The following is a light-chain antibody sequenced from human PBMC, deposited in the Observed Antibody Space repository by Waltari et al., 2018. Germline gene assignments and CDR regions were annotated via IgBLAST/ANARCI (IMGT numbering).Light chain of an antibody. CDR1: AFRRHS. J-gene: IGLJ1*01. V-gene: IGLV3-25*03. CDR3: LSADSSGPYLYV. Sequence: SYELTHPPSPSVSPGQTARLPCSGDAFRRHSATRSQQKPGQAPVLVKYKDTERPSGIPERFSGSSSGTTVTLTISGVQAEYESDYYCLSADSSGPYLYVFGTGTTVTVL. CDR2: KDT.